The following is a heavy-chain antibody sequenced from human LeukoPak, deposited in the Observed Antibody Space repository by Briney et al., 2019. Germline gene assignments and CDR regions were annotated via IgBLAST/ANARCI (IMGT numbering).Heavy chain of an antibody. D-gene: IGHD3-22*01. V-gene: IGHV4-39*07. J-gene: IGHJ4*02. CDR1: GGSISSYY. CDR3: VYYYDSSGYRTSGFY. Sequence: PSETLSLTCTVSGGSISSYYWGWIRQPPGKGLEWIGSIYYSGSTYYNPSLKGRVTISVDTSKNQFSLKLSSVTAADTAVYYCVYYYDSSGYRTSGFYWGQGTLVTVSS. CDR2: IYYSGST.